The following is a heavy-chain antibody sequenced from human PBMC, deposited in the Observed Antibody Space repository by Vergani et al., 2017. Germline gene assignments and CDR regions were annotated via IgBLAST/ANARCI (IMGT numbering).Heavy chain of an antibody. CDR2: IYWDDDK. D-gene: IGHD4-17*01. CDR3: AHRNRYGDYRGYAFDI. V-gene: IGHV2-5*02. J-gene: IGHJ3*02. Sequence: QITLKESGPTLVKPTQTLTLTCTFSGFSLSTSGVGVGWIRQPPGKALEWLALIYWDDDKRYSPSLKSRLTITKDTTKNQVVLTMTNMDPVDTATYYCAHRNRYGDYRGYAFDIWGQGTMVTVSS. CDR1: GFSLSTSGVG.